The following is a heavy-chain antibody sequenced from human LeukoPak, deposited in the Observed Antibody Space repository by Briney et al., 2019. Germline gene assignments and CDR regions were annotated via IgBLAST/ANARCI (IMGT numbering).Heavy chain of an antibody. V-gene: IGHV3-7*01. CDR3: AREIGGASAY. D-gene: IGHD1-26*01. CDR2: IKQDGSEK. Sequence: GGSLRLSCAASGFTFSNFWMTWVRQAPGKGLEWVANIKQDGSEKYYLDSVKGRFTISRDNAKNSLYLQMNSLRAEDTAVYYCAREIGGASAYWGQGTLVTVSS. CDR1: GFTFSNFW. J-gene: IGHJ4*02.